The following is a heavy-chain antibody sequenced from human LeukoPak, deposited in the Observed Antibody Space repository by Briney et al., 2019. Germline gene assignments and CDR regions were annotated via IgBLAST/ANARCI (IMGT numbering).Heavy chain of an antibody. Sequence: GGSLRLSCAASGFIFSTYELSWVRQAPGKGLEWVSYISTTGRTTYYADSVRGRFTMSRDNAKNSVFLQVNSLRADDTAVYYCAGKPRDGYNDGRFDFWGQGTLVTVSS. V-gene: IGHV3-48*03. CDR3: AGKPRDGYNDGRFDF. D-gene: IGHD5-24*01. CDR2: ISTTGRTT. CDR1: GFIFSTYE. J-gene: IGHJ4*02.